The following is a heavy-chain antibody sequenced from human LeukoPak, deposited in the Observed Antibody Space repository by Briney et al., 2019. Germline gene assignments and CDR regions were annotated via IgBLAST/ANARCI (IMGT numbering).Heavy chain of an antibody. CDR3: ARDICSSTSCYEDI. CDR2: IYYSGST. D-gene: IGHD2-2*01. Sequence: PSETLSLTCTVSGGSISSGGYYWSWIRQPPGKGLEWIGYIYYSGSTYYNSSLKSRVTISVDTSKNQFSLKLSSVTAADTAVYYCARDICSSTSCYEDIWGQGTMVTVSS. J-gene: IGHJ3*02. CDR1: GGSISSGGYY. V-gene: IGHV4-31*03.